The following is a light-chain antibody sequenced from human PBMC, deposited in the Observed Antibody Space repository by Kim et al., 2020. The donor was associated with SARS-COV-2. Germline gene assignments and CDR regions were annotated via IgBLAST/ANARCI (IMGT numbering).Light chain of an antibody. V-gene: IGLV2-8*01. CDR2: EVS. J-gene: IGLJ1*01. Sequence: QSALTQPPSASGSPGQSVTISYTGTSSDIGGYNYVSWYQQHPGKAPKFMIYEVSKRPSGVPDRFSGSKSGNTASLTVSGLQAEDEADYYCSSYAAISNFVFGTGTKVTVL. CDR3: SSYAAISNFV. CDR1: SSDIGGYNY.